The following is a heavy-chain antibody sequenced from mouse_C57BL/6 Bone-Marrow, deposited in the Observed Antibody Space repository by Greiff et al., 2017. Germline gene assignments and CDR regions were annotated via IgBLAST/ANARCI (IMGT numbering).Heavy chain of an antibody. CDR2: SRNKANDYTT. J-gene: IGHJ3*01. Sequence: EVNLVESGGGLVQSGRSLRLSCATSGFTFSDFYMEWVRQAPGKGLEWIAASRNKANDYTTEYSASVKGRFIVSRDTSQSILYLQMNALRAEDTAIYYCARDDYYGSSLAWFAYWGQGTLVTVSA. D-gene: IGHD1-1*01. CDR1: GFTFSDFY. V-gene: IGHV7-1*01. CDR3: ARDDYYGSSLAWFAY.